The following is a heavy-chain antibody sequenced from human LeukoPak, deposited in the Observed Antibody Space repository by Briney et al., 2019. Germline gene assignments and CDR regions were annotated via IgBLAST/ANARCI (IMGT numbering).Heavy chain of an antibody. V-gene: IGHV3-9*01. CDR3: ARDLGDLYCGADCIADAFDI. J-gene: IGHJ3*02. CDR2: ISWNSGSI. D-gene: IGHD2-21*02. Sequence: PGRSLRLSCAASGFTFDDYAMHWVRQAPGKGLEWVSGISWNSGSIGYADSVKGRFTISRDNAKNTLYLQMNSLRAEDTAVYYCARDLGDLYCGADCIADAFDIWGQGTMVTVSS. CDR1: GFTFDDYA.